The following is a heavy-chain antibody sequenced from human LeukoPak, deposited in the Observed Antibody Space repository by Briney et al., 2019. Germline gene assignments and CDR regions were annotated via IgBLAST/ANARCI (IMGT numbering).Heavy chain of an antibody. CDR2: LKESGIEK. CDR1: GFIFSRYS. J-gene: IGHJ4*02. V-gene: IGHV3-7*01. CDR3: VRSRGGNADFDY. D-gene: IGHD4-23*01. Sequence: GGALRLSCVGSGFIFSRYSMGWVRQAPGKGLEFVAHLKESGIEKEYVDSVKGRFTISRDNAENLLYLQMNSLRAEDTALYHCVRSRGGNADFDYWGQGTLVTVSS.